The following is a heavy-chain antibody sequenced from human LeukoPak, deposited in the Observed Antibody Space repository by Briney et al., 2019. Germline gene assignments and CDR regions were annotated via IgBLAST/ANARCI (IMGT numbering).Heavy chain of an antibody. D-gene: IGHD5-12*01. V-gene: IGHV4-59*01. CDR2: IYYSGST. CDR3: ARDSIVATMSGYYYYGMDV. CDR1: GGSISSYY. Sequence: PSETLSLTCTVSGGSISSYYWSWIRQPPGKGLEWIGYIYYSGSTNYNPSLKSRVTISVDTSKNQFSLKLSSVTAADTDVYYCARDSIVATMSGYYYYGMDVWGQGTTVTVSS. J-gene: IGHJ6*02.